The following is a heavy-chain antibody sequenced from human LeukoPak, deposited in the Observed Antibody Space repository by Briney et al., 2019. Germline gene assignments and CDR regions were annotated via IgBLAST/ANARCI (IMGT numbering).Heavy chain of an antibody. V-gene: IGHV3-33*01. Sequence: GGSLRLSCAASGFTFSSYGMHWVRQAPGKGLEWVAVIWYDGSNKYYADSVKGRFTISRDNSKNTLYLQMNSLRAEDTAVYYCARDPNHGDYVSPFDYWGQGTLVTVSS. J-gene: IGHJ4*02. CDR1: GFTFSSYG. CDR3: ARDPNHGDYVSPFDY. CDR2: IWYDGSNK. D-gene: IGHD4-17*01.